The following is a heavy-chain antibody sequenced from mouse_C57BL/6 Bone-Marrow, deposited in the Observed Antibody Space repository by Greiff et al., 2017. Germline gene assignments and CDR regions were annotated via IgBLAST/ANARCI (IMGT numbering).Heavy chain of an antibody. D-gene: IGHD4-1*01. CDR3: ARYPGIYYYAMDY. V-gene: IGHV2-6*03. Sequence: VKLMESGPGLVAPSQSLSITCTVSGFSLTSYGVHWVRQPPGKGLEWLVVIWSDGSTTYNSALKSRLSISKDKSKSQVFLKMNSLQTDDTAMYYCARYPGIYYYAMDYWGQGTSVTVSS. CDR1: GFSLTSYG. J-gene: IGHJ4*01. CDR2: IWSDGST.